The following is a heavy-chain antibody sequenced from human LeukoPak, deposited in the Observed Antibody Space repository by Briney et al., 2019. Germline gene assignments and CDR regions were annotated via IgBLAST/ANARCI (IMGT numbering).Heavy chain of an antibody. J-gene: IGHJ4*02. V-gene: IGHV4-34*01. CDR2: INHSGST. CDR1: GGSFSGYY. CDR3: ASTPSYYYDSSDYFDY. Sequence: SETLSLTCAVYGGSFSGYYWSWIRQPPGKGLEWIGEINHSGSTNYNPSLKSRVTISVDTSKNQFSLKLSSVTAADTAVYYCASTPSYYYDSSDYFDYWGQGTLVTVSS. D-gene: IGHD3-22*01.